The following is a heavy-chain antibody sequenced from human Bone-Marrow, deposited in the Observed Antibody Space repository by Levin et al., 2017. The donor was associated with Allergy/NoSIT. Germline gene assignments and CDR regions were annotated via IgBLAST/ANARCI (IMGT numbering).Heavy chain of an antibody. CDR1: GGSISSGGYY. CDR3: AREVKGLLWFRELFDY. D-gene: IGHD3-10*01. Sequence: RSQTLSLTCTVSGGSISSGGYYWSWIRQHPGKGLEWIGYIYYSGSTYYNPSLKSRVTISVDTSKNQFSLKLSSVTAADTAVYYCAREVKGLLWFRELFDYWGQGTLVTVSS. J-gene: IGHJ4*02. V-gene: IGHV4-31*03. CDR2: IYYSGST.